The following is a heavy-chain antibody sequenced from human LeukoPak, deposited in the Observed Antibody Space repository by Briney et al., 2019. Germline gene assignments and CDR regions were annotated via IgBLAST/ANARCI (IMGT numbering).Heavy chain of an antibody. CDR1: GGTFTSYA. CDR3: ARGLRLGELSSQGSLDY. J-gene: IGHJ4*02. V-gene: IGHV1-69*04. CDR2: IIPILGIA. D-gene: IGHD3-16*02. Sequence: ASVKVSCKASGGTFTSYAISWVRQAPGQGLEWMGRIIPILGIANYAQKFQGRVTITADKSTSTAYMELSSLRSEDTAVYYCARGLRLGELSSQGSLDYWGQGTLVTVSS.